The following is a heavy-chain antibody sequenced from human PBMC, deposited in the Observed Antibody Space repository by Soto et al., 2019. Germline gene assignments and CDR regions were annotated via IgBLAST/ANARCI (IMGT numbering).Heavy chain of an antibody. D-gene: IGHD5-12*01. CDR2: IYYSGST. CDR3: ARLKKSITKWLHPPVAFDY. V-gene: IGHV4-59*08. J-gene: IGHJ4*02. Sequence: SETLSLTCTVSGGSISSYYWSWIRQPPGKGLEWIGYIYYSGSTNYNPSLKSRVTISVDTSKNQFSLKLSSVTAADTAVYYCARLKKSITKWLHPPVAFDYWGQGTLVTVSS. CDR1: GGSISSYY.